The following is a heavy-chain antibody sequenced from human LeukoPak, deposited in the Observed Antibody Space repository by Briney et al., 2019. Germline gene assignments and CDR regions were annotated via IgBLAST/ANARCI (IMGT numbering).Heavy chain of an antibody. Sequence: GGSLRLSCAASGFTFSSYWMHWVRQAPGKGLVWVSRINTDGSSTRYADSVKGRFAISRDNAKNTPYLQMNSLRAEDTAVYYCARAYCSGGSCPNGINVWGQGTTVTVSS. V-gene: IGHV3-74*01. CDR1: GFTFSSYW. J-gene: IGHJ6*02. CDR3: ARAYCSGGSCPNGINV. D-gene: IGHD2-15*01. CDR2: INTDGSST.